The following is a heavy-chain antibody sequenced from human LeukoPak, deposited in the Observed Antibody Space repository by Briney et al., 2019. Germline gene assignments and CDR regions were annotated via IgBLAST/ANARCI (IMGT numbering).Heavy chain of an antibody. V-gene: IGHV4-59*01. D-gene: IGHD6-19*01. CDR2: IYYSGST. Sequence: TSETLSLTCTVSGGSISSYYWSWIRQPPGKGLEWIGYIYYSGSTNYNPSLKSRVTISVDTSKNQFSLKLSSVAAADTAVYYCATYSSGSPNWGQGTLVTVSS. CDR1: GGSISSYY. CDR3: ATYSSGSPN. J-gene: IGHJ4*02.